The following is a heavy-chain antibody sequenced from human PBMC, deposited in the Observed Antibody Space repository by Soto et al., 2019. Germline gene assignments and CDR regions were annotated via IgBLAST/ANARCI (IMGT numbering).Heavy chain of an antibody. Sequence: QMQLVQAGPEVKKPGTSVKVSCKASGFTFTSSAMQWVRQARGQRLEWIGWIVVGSGNTNYAQKFQERDTMTSDMYTSTAYTELSSLRSEDTAVYYCAAVPYYDFGTGYYADDAFDIWGQGTIVTVSS. V-gene: IGHV1-58*02. CDR2: IVVGSGNT. CDR3: AAVPYYDFGTGYYADDAFDI. CDR1: GFTFTSSA. J-gene: IGHJ3*02. D-gene: IGHD3-3*01.